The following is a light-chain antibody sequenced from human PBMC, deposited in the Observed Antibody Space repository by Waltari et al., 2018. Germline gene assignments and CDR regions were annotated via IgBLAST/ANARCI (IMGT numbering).Light chain of an antibody. J-gene: IGKJ1*01. V-gene: IGKV3-15*01. Sequence: EIVMTQSPATLSVSPGDTATLSCRASQSVSNYLAWYQQKPGQAPRLLIYAASTRATGIPARFSGSGSGTEFTLTINSMQSEDFAVYYCQHYNKRPPLTFGQGTKVEIK. CDR1: QSVSNY. CDR3: QHYNKRPPLT. CDR2: AAS.